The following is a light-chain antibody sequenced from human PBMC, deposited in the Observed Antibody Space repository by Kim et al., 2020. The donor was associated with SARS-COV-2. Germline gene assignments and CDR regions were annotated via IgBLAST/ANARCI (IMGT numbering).Light chain of an antibody. CDR2: RND. Sequence: GQRVTRSCTGSSSNIGGNTVTWYQQFPGTAPKVVISRNDERPSGLSDRFAGSKSGTSASLAISGLQSEDEADYYCATWDDRLKGVVFGGGTQLTVL. CDR3: ATWDDRLKGVV. CDR1: SSNIGGNT. J-gene: IGLJ3*02. V-gene: IGLV1-44*01.